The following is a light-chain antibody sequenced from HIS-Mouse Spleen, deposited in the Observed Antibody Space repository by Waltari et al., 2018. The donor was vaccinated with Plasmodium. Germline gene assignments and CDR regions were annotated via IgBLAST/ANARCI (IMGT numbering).Light chain of an antibody. V-gene: IGKV3-15*01. Sequence: EIVMTQSPATLSVSPGESATLSCRASQSVSSNLAGYQQKPGQAPRLLIYGASTRATGIPARFSGSGSGTEFTLTISSMQSEDFAVYYCQQYNNWPRGTFGQGTKVEIK. CDR1: QSVSSN. CDR3: QQYNNWPRGT. CDR2: GAS. J-gene: IGKJ1*01.